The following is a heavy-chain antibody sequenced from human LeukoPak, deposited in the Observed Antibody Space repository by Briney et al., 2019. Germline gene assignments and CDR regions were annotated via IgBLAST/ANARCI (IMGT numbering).Heavy chain of an antibody. CDR3: AKDAPVNIVVVPAANS. CDR1: GFTFSSYA. CDR2: ISGRGGST. J-gene: IGHJ4*02. D-gene: IGHD2-2*01. Sequence: GGSLRLSCAASGFTFSSYAMSWVRQAPGKGLEWVSAISGRGGSTYYADSVKGRFTISRDNSKNTLYLQMNSLRAEDTAVYYCAKDAPVNIVVVPAANSWGQGTLVTVSS. V-gene: IGHV3-23*01.